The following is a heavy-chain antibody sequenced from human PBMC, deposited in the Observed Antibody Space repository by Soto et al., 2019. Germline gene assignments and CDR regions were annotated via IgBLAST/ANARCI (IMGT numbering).Heavy chain of an antibody. CDR3: ARRRGMDV. CDR1: GYIFSDYW. V-gene: IGHV5-51*07. Sequence: GESLKISCKGSGYIFSDYWINWVHQMPGKGLEWMGIIYADDSETRYSPSFQGQVTISVDKSTNTAYLHWTRMKASDSAMYYCARRRGMDVWGQGTTVTVSS. J-gene: IGHJ6*02. CDR2: IYADDSET.